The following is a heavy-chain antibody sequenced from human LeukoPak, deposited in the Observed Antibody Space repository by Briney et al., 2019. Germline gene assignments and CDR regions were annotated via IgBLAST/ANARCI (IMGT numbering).Heavy chain of an antibody. Sequence: GGSLRLSCAASGFTFSHSYMNWVPQAPGKAGEGVATMKQDGVDKYYVDSVKGRFTISRDTAKNSLYLQMNSLRAEDTAVYYCARDPSRYDLDYWGQGTLVTVSS. CDR3: ARDPSRYDLDY. D-gene: IGHD5-12*01. J-gene: IGHJ4*02. CDR2: MKQDGVDK. V-gene: IGHV3-7*01. CDR1: GFTFSHSY.